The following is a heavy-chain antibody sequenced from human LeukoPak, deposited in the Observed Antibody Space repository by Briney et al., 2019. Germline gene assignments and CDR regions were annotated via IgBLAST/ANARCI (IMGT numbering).Heavy chain of an antibody. Sequence: GGSLRLSCAASGFTFSSYGMHWVRQAPGKGLEYVSAISSNGGSTYYANSVKGRFTISGDNSKNTLYLQMGSLRAEDMAVYYCAREGYSYGYGYYYYYYMDVWGKGTTVTVSS. V-gene: IGHV3-64*01. CDR3: AREGYSYGYGYYYYYYMDV. CDR2: ISSNGGST. CDR1: GFTFSSYG. D-gene: IGHD5-18*01. J-gene: IGHJ6*03.